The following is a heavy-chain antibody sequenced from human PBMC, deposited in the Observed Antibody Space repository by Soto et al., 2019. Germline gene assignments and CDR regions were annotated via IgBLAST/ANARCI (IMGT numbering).Heavy chain of an antibody. CDR2: MNPNSGNT. CDR1: GYTFTSYD. J-gene: IGHJ6*02. D-gene: IGHD2-2*01. CDR3: ARGPKNSIVVVPAAMADYYYYYGMDV. V-gene: IGHV1-8*01. Sequence: ASVKVSCKASGYTFTSYDINWVRQATGQGLEWMGWMNPNSGNTGYAQKFQGRVTMTRNTSISTAYMELSSLRSEDTAVYYCARGPKNSIVVVPAAMADYYYYYGMDVWGQGTTVTVSS.